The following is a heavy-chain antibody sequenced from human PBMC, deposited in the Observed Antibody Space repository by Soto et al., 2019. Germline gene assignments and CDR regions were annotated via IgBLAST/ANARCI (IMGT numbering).Heavy chain of an antibody. CDR1: GYTLTELS. J-gene: IGHJ4*02. V-gene: IGHV1-24*01. Sequence: ASVKVSCKVSGYTLTELSMHWVRQAPGKGLEWMGGFDPEDGETIYAQKFQGRVTMTEDTSTDTAYMELSSLRSEDTAVYYCATGGRGYQLLWGYYFDYWGQGTLVTVSS. D-gene: IGHD2-2*01. CDR2: FDPEDGET. CDR3: ATGGRGYQLLWGYYFDY.